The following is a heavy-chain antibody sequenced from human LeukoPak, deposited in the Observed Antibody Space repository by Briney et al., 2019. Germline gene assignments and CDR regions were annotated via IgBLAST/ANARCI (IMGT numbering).Heavy chain of an antibody. Sequence: GGSLRLSCAASGFTFSSYEMNWVRQAPGKGLEWVSYISSSGSTIYYADSVKGRFTISRDNSKNMLYLQMNSLRAEDTAVYYCAREVITMVRGRRMDVWGKGTTVTVSS. V-gene: IGHV3-48*03. CDR3: AREVITMVRGRRMDV. CDR2: ISSSGSTI. CDR1: GFTFSSYE. J-gene: IGHJ6*04. D-gene: IGHD3-10*01.